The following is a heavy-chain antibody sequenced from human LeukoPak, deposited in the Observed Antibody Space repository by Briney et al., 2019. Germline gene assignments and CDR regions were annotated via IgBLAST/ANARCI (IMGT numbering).Heavy chain of an antibody. CDR1: GYSISSGYQ. Sequence: SETLSLTCGVSGYSISSGYQWARIRQSPGKGLEWIGSIYHSGSAHYNPSLKSRVTISVETSKNQFSLNMYSVTAADTAVYYCARDPRWLTPDCTSTSCYENYFDPWGQGTLVTVSS. CDR3: ARDPRWLTPDCTSTSCYENYFDP. J-gene: IGHJ5*02. D-gene: IGHD2-2*01. CDR2: IYHSGSA. V-gene: IGHV4-38-2*02.